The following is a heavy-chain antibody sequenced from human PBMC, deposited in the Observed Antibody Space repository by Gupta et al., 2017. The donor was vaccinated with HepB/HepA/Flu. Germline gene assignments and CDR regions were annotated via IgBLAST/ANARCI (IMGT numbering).Heavy chain of an antibody. V-gene: IGHV4-39*01. CDR3: ARRSYGDYLFAFDY. Sequence: QLQLQESGPGLVKPSETLSLTCNVSGGSISLSSYYWGWPRQSPGKRLQWIGSIYYSGNTYYNPALKSRITISVDTSKNQFSLKLNYVTAADTAVYYGARRSYGDYLFAFDYWGHGTPVIVSS. CDR2: IYYSGNT. CDR1: GGSISLSSYY. J-gene: IGHJ4*01. D-gene: IGHD4-17*01.